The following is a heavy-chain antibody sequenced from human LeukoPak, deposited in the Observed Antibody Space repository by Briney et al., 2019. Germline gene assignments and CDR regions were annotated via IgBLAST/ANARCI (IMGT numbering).Heavy chain of an antibody. V-gene: IGHV3-21*01. CDR1: GFTFSSYG. J-gene: IGHJ4*02. CDR3: ARAPPPFSIDY. Sequence: GGSLRLSCAASGFTFSSYGMNWVRQAPGKGLEWVSSISSSSSYIYYADSVKGRFTISRDNAKNSLYLQMNSLRAEDTAVYYCARAPPPFSIDYWGQGTLVTVSS. CDR2: ISSSSSYI.